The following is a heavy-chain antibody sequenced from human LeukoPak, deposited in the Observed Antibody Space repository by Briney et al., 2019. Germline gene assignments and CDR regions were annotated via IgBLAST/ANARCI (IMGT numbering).Heavy chain of an antibody. CDR2: IYYSGST. J-gene: IGHJ4*02. Sequence: SETLSLTCTVSAGSISSSYWSWIRQPPGKGLEWIGYIYYSGSTNYNPSLKSRVTISVVTSKNQFSLKLNSVTAADTAVYYCARQGPLTTAVTTRTNPFDYWGQGTLVTVSS. CDR3: ARQGPLTTAVTTRTNPFDY. CDR1: AGSISSSY. D-gene: IGHD4-11*01. V-gene: IGHV4-59*08.